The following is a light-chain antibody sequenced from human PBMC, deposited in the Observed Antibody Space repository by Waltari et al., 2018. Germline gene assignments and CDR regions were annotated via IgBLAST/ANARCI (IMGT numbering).Light chain of an antibody. CDR3: CSYAGSRVLV. V-gene: IGLV2-23*02. CDR1: SNDVGTYNL. CDR2: GVS. J-gene: IGLJ3*02. Sequence: QSALTQPATVSGTLGQSIAISCTGTSNDVGTYNLFSWYQQYPGKTPKPIFYGVSKRPSGSSFPFPGSQAGGTAYLTISGVQAEDEADYYCCSYAGSRVLVFGGGTKLTVV.